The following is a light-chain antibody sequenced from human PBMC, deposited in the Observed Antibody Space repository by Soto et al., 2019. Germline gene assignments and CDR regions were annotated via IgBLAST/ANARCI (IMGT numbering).Light chain of an antibody. V-gene: IGKV3-20*01. CDR1: QSVSSSY. CDR2: GAS. J-gene: IGKJ1*01. CDR3: QQYGSSPRT. Sequence: EIVLAQSPGTLSLSPGERATLSCRASQSVSSSYLAWYQQKPGQPPRILIYGASSRATGIPDRFSGSGSGTDFTLTISRLEPEDFAVYYCQQYGSSPRTFGQGTKVDI.